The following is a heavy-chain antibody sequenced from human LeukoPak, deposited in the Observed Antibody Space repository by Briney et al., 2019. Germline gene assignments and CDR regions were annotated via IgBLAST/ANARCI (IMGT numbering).Heavy chain of an antibody. D-gene: IGHD3-10*01. V-gene: IGHV5-10-1*01. Sequence: TGESLRISCKGSGYSFTSYWISWVRQMPGKGLEWMGRIDPSDSYSNYSPSFQGHVTISADKSISTAYLQWSSLKASDTAMYYCARHKHPGDWFDPWGQGTLVTVSS. CDR3: ARHKHPGDWFDP. J-gene: IGHJ5*02. CDR2: IDPSDSYS. CDR1: GYSFTSYW.